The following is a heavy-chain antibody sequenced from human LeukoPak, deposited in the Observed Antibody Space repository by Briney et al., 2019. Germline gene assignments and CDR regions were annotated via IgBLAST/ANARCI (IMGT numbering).Heavy chain of an antibody. CDR2: IRYDGSNK. D-gene: IGHD3-10*01. V-gene: IGHV3-30*02. J-gene: IGHJ4*02. CDR1: GFTFSSYG. CDR3: AKDRKVGWFGETILDY. Sequence: GGSLRLSCAASGFTFSSYGMHWVRQAPGKGLEWVAFIRYDGSNKYYADSVKGRFTISRDNSKNTLYLQMNSLRAEDTAVYYCAKDRKVGWFGETILDYWGQGTLVTVSS.